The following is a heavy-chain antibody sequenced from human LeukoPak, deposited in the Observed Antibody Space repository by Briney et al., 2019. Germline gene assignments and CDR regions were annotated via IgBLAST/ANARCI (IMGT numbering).Heavy chain of an antibody. CDR2: IYYSGST. Sequence: PSETLSLTCTVSGGSISSYYWSWIRQPPGKGLEWIGYIYYSGSTNYNPSLKSRVTISVDTSKNQFSLKLSSVTAADTAVYYCARDTRNDSSGYYYYYYGMDVWGQGTTVTVSS. CDR3: ARDTRNDSSGYYYYYYGMDV. V-gene: IGHV4-59*01. CDR1: GGSISSYY. J-gene: IGHJ6*02. D-gene: IGHD3-22*01.